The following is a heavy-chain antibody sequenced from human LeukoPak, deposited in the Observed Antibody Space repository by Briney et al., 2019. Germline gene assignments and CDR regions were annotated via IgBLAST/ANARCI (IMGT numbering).Heavy chain of an antibody. CDR2: ISADGGST. CDR3: AKESGKFDY. CDR1: GLNFDDST. V-gene: IGHV3-43*02. J-gene: IGHJ4*02. Sequence: PGGSLRLSCVASGLNFDDSTMHWVRQAPGKGLEWVSLISADGGSTFSADSVKGRFSISRDNSKNSLYLQMKILRSEDTAMYYCAKESGKFDYWGQGTLVAVAS.